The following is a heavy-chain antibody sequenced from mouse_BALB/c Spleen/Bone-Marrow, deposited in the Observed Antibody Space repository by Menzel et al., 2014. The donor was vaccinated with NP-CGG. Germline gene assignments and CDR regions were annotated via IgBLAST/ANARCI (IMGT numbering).Heavy chain of an antibody. CDR1: GYSITSGYY. CDR2: ISYDGSN. Sequence: EVHLVESGPGLVKPSQSLSLTCSVTGYSITSGYYWNWIRQFPGNTLEWMGYISYDGSNNYNPSLKNRISITRDTSKNQFFLKLNSVTTEDTATYYCARDWDGYYFDYWGQGTTLTVSS. D-gene: IGHD2-3*01. J-gene: IGHJ2*01. V-gene: IGHV3-6*02. CDR3: ARDWDGYYFDY.